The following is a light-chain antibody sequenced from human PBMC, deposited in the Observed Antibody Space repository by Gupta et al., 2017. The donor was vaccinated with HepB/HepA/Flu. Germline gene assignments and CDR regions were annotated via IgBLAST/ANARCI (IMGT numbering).Light chain of an antibody. V-gene: IGKV3-20*01. CDR2: HAS. J-gene: IGKJ1*01. CDR3: QQYGSSPET. CDR1: QSVSSNS. Sequence: EIVLTHSPGYLSLSPGERATLSCRASQSVSSNSLVWYQQKPGQAPRLLIFHASNRATGTPDRFSGSGSGTDFTLTISRLEPEDFAVYYCQQYGSSPETFGQGTKVEIK.